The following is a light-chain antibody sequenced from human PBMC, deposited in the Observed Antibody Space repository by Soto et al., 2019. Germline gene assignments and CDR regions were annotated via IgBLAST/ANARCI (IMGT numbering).Light chain of an antibody. Sequence: EIVLTQSPGTLSLSPGERATLSCRASQGLTSDYLAWYQQRPGQAPRLLIYAASNRATGIPARFSGSVSGTDFTLTISKLEPEDFAVYYCQQYGRSPPYTFGQGTKVEIK. CDR1: QGLTSDY. CDR2: AAS. J-gene: IGKJ2*01. CDR3: QQYGRSPPYT. V-gene: IGKV3-20*01.